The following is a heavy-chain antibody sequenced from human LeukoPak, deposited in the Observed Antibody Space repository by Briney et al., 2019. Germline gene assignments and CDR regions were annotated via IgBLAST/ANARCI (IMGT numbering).Heavy chain of an antibody. D-gene: IGHD4-11*01. V-gene: IGHV4-4*02. J-gene: IGHJ6*03. CDR2: IYHSGST. Sequence: NPSGTLSLTCAVSGGSISSSNWWCCVRQPPGKGLEWIGEIYHSGSTNYNPSLKSRVTISVDKSKNQFSLKLNSVTAADTAVYYCARDRTGQQLISRKEYYYMDVWGKGTTVTISS. CDR3: ARDRTGQQLISRKEYYYMDV. CDR1: GGSISSSNW.